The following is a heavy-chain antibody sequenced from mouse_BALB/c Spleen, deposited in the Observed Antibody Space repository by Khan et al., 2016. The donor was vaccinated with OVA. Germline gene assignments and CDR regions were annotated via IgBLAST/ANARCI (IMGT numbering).Heavy chain of an antibody. CDR2: INPNNGGT. V-gene: IGHV1S81*02. D-gene: IGHD2-13*01. CDR3: TRSGDCAFAY. J-gene: IGHJ3*01. CDR1: GYIFTSYY. Sequence: VQLQQSGAELVKPGASVKLSCKASGYIFTSYYMYWVKQRPGQGLEWIGEINPNNGGTNFNEKFKSKATLTVDKSSSTAYMQLSSLTSEDSAVDDCTRSGDCAFAYWGQGTLVTGSA.